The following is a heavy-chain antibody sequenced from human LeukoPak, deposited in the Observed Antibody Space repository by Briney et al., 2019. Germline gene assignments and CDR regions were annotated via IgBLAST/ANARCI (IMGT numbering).Heavy chain of an antibody. V-gene: IGHV1-18*01. CDR3: ARDFTDCSSTSCNPYYFDY. CDR1: GYTFTSYG. J-gene: IGHJ4*02. D-gene: IGHD2-2*01. CDR2: ISAYNGNT. Sequence: ASVKVSCKASGYTFTSYGISWVRQAPGQGLEWMGWISAYNGNTNYAQKLQGRVTMTTDTSTSTAYMELRSLRSDDTAVYYCARDFTDCSSTSCNPYYFDYWGQGTLVTVSS.